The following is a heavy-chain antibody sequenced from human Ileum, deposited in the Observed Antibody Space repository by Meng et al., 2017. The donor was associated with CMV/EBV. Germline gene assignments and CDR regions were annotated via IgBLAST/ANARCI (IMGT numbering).Heavy chain of an antibody. CDR2: INEDESEK. CDR1: GFTINYYW. CDR3: ARDKSGAMDV. Sequence: GESLKIPCAASGFTINYYWMSWARQAPGKGLEWVATINEDESEKHYVNSVKGRITISRDNAKNSLHLQMNSLRVEDTAVYYCARDKSGAMDVWGQGTPVTVSS. V-gene: IGHV3-7*01. J-gene: IGHJ6*02.